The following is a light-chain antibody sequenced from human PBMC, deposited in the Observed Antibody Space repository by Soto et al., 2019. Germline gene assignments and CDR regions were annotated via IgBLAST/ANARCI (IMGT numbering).Light chain of an antibody. CDR2: GAS. CDR1: RSVSTN. Sequence: IILTQSPAIVSVSPGERATLSCRASRSVSTNLAWYQHKHGQAPRLLIYGASTRVTDIPARFSGSGSGTDFTLTINYLKSEDFGVYYCQQYDKSLPPVTCGGGTKVEI. CDR3: QQYDKSLPPVT. J-gene: IGKJ4*02. V-gene: IGKV3-15*01.